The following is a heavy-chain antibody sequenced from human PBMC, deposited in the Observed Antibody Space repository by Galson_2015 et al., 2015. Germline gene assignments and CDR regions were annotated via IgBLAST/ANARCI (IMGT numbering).Heavy chain of an antibody. Sequence: SLRLSCAASGFTVSSNYMSWVRQAPGKGLEWVSVIYSGGSTYYADSVKGRFTISRDNSKNTLYLQMNSLRAEDTAVYYCARDLVWMTTTTYYYYGMDVWGQGTTVTVSS. CDR1: GFTVSSNY. D-gene: IGHD5-24*01. J-gene: IGHJ6*02. CDR2: IYSGGST. CDR3: ARDLVWMTTTTYYYYGMDV. V-gene: IGHV3-53*01.